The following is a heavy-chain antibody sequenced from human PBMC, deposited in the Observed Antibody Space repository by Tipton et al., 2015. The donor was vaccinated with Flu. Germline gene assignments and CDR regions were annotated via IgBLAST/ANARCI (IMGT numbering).Heavy chain of an antibody. V-gene: IGHV1-69*01. CDR3: ARELGGGVFSWADAFDI. D-gene: IGHD2-8*02. Sequence: QLVQSGAEVKKPGSSVKVSCKASGGTFSSYAISWVRQAPGQGLEWMGGIIPIFGTANYAQKFQGRVTITADESTSTAYMELSSLRSEDTAVYYCARELGGGVFSWADAFDIWGQGTMVTVSS. J-gene: IGHJ3*02. CDR1: GGTFSSYA. CDR2: IIPIFGTA.